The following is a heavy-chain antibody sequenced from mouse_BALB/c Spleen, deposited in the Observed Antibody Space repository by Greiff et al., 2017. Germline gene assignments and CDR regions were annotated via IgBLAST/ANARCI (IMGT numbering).Heavy chain of an antibody. CDR1: GFTFSNYW. Sequence: EVQLQQSGGGLVQPGGSMKLSCVASGFTFSNYWMNWVRQSPEKGLEWVAEIRLKSNNYATHYAESVKGRFTISRDDSKSSVYLQMNNLRAEDTGIYYCTRGWDDFDYWGQGTTLTVSS. CDR3: TRGWDDFDY. J-gene: IGHJ2*01. D-gene: IGHD4-1*01. CDR2: IRLKSNNYAT. V-gene: IGHV6-6*02.